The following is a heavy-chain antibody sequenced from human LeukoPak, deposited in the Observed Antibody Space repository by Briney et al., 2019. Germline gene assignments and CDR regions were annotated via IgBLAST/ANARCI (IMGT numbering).Heavy chain of an antibody. CDR1: GFTFSSYE. Sequence: GGSLRLSCAASGFTFSSYEMNWVRQAPGKGLEWLSYISVSSGSTKKYADSVQGRFTVSRDNAKNSLYLQMNSLRAEDTAVYYCARDPSNSGSYSRLDQWGQGTLVTVSS. CDR3: ARDPSNSGSYSRLDQ. CDR2: ISVSSGSTK. D-gene: IGHD1-26*01. J-gene: IGHJ4*02. V-gene: IGHV3-48*03.